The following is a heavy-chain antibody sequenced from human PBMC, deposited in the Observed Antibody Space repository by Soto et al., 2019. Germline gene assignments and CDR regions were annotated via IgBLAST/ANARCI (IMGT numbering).Heavy chain of an antibody. J-gene: IGHJ5*02. V-gene: IGHV5-51*01. CDR3: ARREYSSSSGFDP. CDR2: IYPGDSDT. CDR1: GYSFTSYW. D-gene: IGHD6-6*01. Sequence: GESLKISCKASGYSFTSYWIAWVRQMPGKGLEWMGIIYPGDSDTRYSPSFQGQVTISADKSISTAYLQWSSLKASDTAMYYCARREYSSSSGFDPWGQGTLVTVSS.